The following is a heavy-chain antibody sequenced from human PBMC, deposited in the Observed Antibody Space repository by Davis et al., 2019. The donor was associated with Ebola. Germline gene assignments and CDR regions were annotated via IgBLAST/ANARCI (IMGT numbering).Heavy chain of an antibody. J-gene: IGHJ6*03. CDR1: GFTFSSYS. D-gene: IGHD1-7*01. CDR2: ISSSSSYI. CDR3: ARDNWNYYYYYYYYMDV. V-gene: IGHV3-21*01. Sequence: GESLKISCAASGFTFSSYSMNWVRQAPGKGLEWVSSISSSSSYIYYADSVKGRFTISRDNAKNSLYLQMNSLRAEDTAVYYCARDNWNYYYYYYYYMDVWGKGTTVTVSS.